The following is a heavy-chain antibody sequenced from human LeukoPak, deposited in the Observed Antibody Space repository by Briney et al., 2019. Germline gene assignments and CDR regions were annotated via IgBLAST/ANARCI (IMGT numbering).Heavy chain of an antibody. CDR1: GFTFSSYG. CDR3: AKDQWGGGYSGYDSDY. Sequence: GGSLRLSCAASGFTFSSYGMSWVRQAPGKGLEWVSAISGSGGSTCYADSVKGRFTISRDNSKNTLYLQMNSLRAEDTAVYYCAKDQWGGGYSGYDSDYWGKGTLVTVSS. D-gene: IGHD5-12*01. J-gene: IGHJ4*02. V-gene: IGHV3-23*01. CDR2: ISGSGGST.